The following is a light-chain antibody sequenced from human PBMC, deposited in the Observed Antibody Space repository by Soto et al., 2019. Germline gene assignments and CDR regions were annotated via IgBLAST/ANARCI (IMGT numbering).Light chain of an antibody. V-gene: IGKV1-33*01. J-gene: IGKJ4*02. CDR1: QGISNY. Sequence: DIQMTQSPSSLSASVGARVTITCQASQGISNYLNLYQQKPGKAPKLLIYDASNLKTGIPSRFSGSGSKTNFTITISSLQPEDIATYYCQQYDNHPLTVGGGT. CDR2: DAS. CDR3: QQYDNHPLT.